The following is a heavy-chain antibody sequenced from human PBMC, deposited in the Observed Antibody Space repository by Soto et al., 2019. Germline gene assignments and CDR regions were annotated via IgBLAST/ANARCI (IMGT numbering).Heavy chain of an antibody. V-gene: IGHV4-39*01. CDR2: IYYSGST. Sequence: QLQLQESGPGLVKPSETLSLTCTVSGGSISSSSYYWGWIRQPPGKGLEWIGSIYYSGSTYYNPSLKSRVTISVDTSKNRFSLKLSSVTAADTAVYYCARVDHTYYDYIWGSYRNDAFDIWGQGTMVTVSS. CDR3: ARVDHTYYDYIWGSYRNDAFDI. D-gene: IGHD3-16*02. J-gene: IGHJ3*02. CDR1: GGSISSSSYY.